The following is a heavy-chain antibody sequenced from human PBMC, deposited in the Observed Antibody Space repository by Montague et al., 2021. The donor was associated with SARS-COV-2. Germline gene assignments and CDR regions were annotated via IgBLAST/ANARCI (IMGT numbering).Heavy chain of an antibody. CDR2: INHSGGT. J-gene: IGHJ4*02. Sequence: SETLSLTCAVYGGSFSGYYWSWIRQPPGKGLEWIGEINHSGGTNYNPSLKSRVTISVDTSKNQFSLKLSSVTAADTAVYCCATLPSSITIFGVVQGYYFDDWGQGTLVTVSS. CDR3: ATLPSSITIFGVVQGYYFDD. CDR1: GGSFSGYY. D-gene: IGHD3-3*01. V-gene: IGHV4-34*01.